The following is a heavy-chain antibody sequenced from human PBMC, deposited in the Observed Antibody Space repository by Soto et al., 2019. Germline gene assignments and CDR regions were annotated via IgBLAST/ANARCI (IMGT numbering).Heavy chain of an antibody. Sequence: SETLSLTCTVSGGSISNYYWSWIRQSPGKGLEWIGYIFYGGSTNYNPSLKSRVTISVDTSKNQFSLKLSSVTAADTAVYYCARLLRTSGSYFDYYYYMDVWGKGTTVTVSS. V-gene: IGHV4-59*08. CDR3: ARLLRTSGSYFDYYYYMDV. D-gene: IGHD3-10*01. CDR1: GGSISNYY. J-gene: IGHJ6*03. CDR2: IFYGGST.